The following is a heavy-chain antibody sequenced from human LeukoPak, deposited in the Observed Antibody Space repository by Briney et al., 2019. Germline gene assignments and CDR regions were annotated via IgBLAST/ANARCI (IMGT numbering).Heavy chain of an antibody. CDR2: IYYSGST. CDR1: GGSISSSSYY. J-gene: IGHJ4*02. V-gene: IGHV4-39*07. CDR3: ARVNQLEQGDYFDY. D-gene: IGHD1-1*01. Sequence: PSETLSLTCTVSGGSISSSSYYWGWIRQPPGKGLEWIGSIYYSGSTYYNPSLKSRVTISVDTSKNQFSLKLSSVTAADTAVYYCARVNQLEQGDYFDYWGQGTLVTVSS.